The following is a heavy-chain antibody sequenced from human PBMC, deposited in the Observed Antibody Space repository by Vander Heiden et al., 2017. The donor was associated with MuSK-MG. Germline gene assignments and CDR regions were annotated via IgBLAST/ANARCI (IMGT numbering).Heavy chain of an antibody. CDR1: GYSISSGYY. D-gene: IGHD1-26*01. Sequence: QVQLQESGPGLVKPSETLSLTCAVSGYSISSGYYWGWIRQPPGKGLEWIGSIYHSGSTYYNPSLKSRVTISVDTSKNQFSLKLSSVTAADTAVYYCARQDRVGATPFDIWGQGTMVTLSS. J-gene: IGHJ3*02. V-gene: IGHV4-38-2*01. CDR3: ARQDRVGATPFDI. CDR2: IYHSGST.